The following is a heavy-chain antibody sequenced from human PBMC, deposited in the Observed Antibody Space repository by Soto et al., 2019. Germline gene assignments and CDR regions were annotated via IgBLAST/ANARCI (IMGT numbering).Heavy chain of an antibody. J-gene: IGHJ4*02. V-gene: IGHV1-69*13. CDR2: IIPFFGTA. D-gene: IGHD4-17*01. CDR3: AKSAPMDAGDKYYYDF. CDR1: GGTFSTFS. Sequence: SVKVSCKASGGTFSTFSISWVLQAPGEGLEWMGGIIPFFGTARYSQKFEDRITITADESTNTVYMDLRSLTSEDTAIYYCAKSAPMDAGDKYYYDFWGQGALVTSPQ.